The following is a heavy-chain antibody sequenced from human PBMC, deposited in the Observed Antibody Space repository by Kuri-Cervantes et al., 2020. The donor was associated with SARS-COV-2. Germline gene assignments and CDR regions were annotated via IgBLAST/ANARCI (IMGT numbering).Heavy chain of an antibody. Sequence: SETLSLTCTVSGGSISGHYWSWIRQPPGKGLEWIGNIFYSGSTYYNPSLKSRVTISVDTSKNQFSLKPSSVTAADTAVYYCARDGGLHEGYSYGYIDYWGQGTLVTVSS. V-gene: IGHV4-59*11. D-gene: IGHD5-18*01. CDR2: IFYSGST. J-gene: IGHJ4*02. CDR1: GGSISGHY. CDR3: ARDGGLHEGYSYGYIDY.